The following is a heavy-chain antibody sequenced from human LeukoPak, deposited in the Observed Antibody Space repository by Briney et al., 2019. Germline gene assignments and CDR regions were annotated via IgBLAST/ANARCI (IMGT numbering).Heavy chain of an antibody. CDR1: GFTVSSNY. V-gene: IGHV3-74*01. CDR2: INSDGSST. CDR3: ARPSGSYYYDAFDI. J-gene: IGHJ3*02. Sequence: TGGSLRLSCAASGFTVSSNYMSWVRQAPGKGLVWVSRINSDGSSTSYADSVKGRFTISRDNAKNTLYLQMNSLRAEDTAVYYCARPSGSYYYDAFDIWGQGTMVTVSS. D-gene: IGHD3-10*01.